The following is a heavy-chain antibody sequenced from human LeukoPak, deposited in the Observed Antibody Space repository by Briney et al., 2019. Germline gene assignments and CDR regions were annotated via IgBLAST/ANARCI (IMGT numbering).Heavy chain of an antibody. CDR3: AREGWRRGIDYYGMDV. Sequence: GGSLRLSCAASGFTFSDYYMSWIRQAPGKGLEWVSYITSSGTIIYYADSVKGRFTISRDNAKNSLYLQMNSLRAEDTAVYYCAREGWRRGIDYYGMDVWGQGTTVTVCS. CDR2: ITSSGTII. V-gene: IGHV3-11*01. J-gene: IGHJ6*02. D-gene: IGHD3-10*01. CDR1: GFTFSDYY.